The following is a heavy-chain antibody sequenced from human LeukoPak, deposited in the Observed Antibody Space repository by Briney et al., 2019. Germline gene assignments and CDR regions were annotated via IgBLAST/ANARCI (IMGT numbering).Heavy chain of an antibody. CDR1: GFTFSSYE. D-gene: IGHD3-10*02. CDR2: ISSSGSTI. V-gene: IGHV3-48*03. J-gene: IGHJ6*04. Sequence: PGGSLRLSCAASGFTFSSYEMNWVRQAPGKGLEWVSYISSSGSTIYYADSVKGRFTISRDNAKNSPYLQMNSLRAEDTAVYYCAGLGITMIGGVWGKGTTVTISS. CDR3: AGLGITMIGGV.